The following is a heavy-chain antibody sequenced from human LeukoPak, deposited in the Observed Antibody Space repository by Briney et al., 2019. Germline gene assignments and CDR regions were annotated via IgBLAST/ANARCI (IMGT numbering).Heavy chain of an antibody. Sequence: GGSLRLSCAASGFTFSDYYMNWIRQAPGKGLEWVSYIHSSSAYTNYADSVKGRFTISRDNSKNTLYLQMNSLRAEDTAVYYCARGPSIAAAGKEEENWFDPWGQGTLVTVSS. V-gene: IGHV3-11*06. CDR2: IHSSSAYT. D-gene: IGHD6-13*01. CDR3: ARGPSIAAAGKEEENWFDP. CDR1: GFTFSDYY. J-gene: IGHJ5*02.